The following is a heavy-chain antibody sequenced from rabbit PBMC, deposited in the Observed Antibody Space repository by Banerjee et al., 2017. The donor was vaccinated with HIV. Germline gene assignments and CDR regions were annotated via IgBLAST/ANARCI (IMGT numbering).Heavy chain of an antibody. CDR1: GFDFNNYY. V-gene: IGHV1S7*01. Sequence: QLVESGGGLVQPGGSLKLSCKASGFDFNNYYMSWVRQAPGKGLEWIGYIDPVFGTTYYASWVNGRFTISSHNAQNTLYLQLNSLTAADTATYFCARDRTDVGDGARTFDLWGPGTLVTVS. CDR3: ARDRTDVGDGARTFDL. CDR2: IDPVFGTT. J-gene: IGHJ4*01. D-gene: IGHD2-1*01.